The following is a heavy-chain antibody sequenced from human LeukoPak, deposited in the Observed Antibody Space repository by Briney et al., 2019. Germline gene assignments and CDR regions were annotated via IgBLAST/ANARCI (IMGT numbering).Heavy chain of an antibody. D-gene: IGHD2-2*01. CDR2: INPSGGST. J-gene: IGHJ4*02. CDR1: GYTFTDYY. CDR3: ARSIRGCSSSPCYEDY. Sequence: GASVKVSCKASGYTFTDYYIHWGRQAPGQGLEWMGIINPSGGSTSYAQKFQGSFTMTRDTSTSTVYMDLNSLRSEDTAVSFCARSIRGCSSSPCYEDYWGQGTLVTVSS. V-gene: IGHV1-46*01.